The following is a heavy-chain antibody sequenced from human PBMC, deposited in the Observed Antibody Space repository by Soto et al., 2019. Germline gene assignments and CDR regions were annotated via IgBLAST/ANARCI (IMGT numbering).Heavy chain of an antibody. CDR3: VKYYGSGTYYNNYFDY. CDR2: ISYDGSNK. CDR1: GFTFSSYG. J-gene: IGHJ4*02. V-gene: IGHV3-30*18. Sequence: QVQLVESGGGVVQPGRSLRLSCAASGFTFSSYGMHWVRQAPGKGLEWVAVISYDGSNKYYADSVQGRATISGDNSENALYLQMDSLRDEDTAVYYCVKYYGSGTYYNNYFDYWGQGRLVTVSP. D-gene: IGHD3-10*01.